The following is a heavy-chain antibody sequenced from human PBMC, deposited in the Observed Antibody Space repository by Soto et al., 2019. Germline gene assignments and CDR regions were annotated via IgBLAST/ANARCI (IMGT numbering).Heavy chain of an antibody. D-gene: IGHD3-22*01. Sequence: GGSLRLSCAASGFTFSSYAMHWVRQAPGKGLEWVAVISYDGSNKYYADSVKGRFTISRDNSKNTLYLQMNSLRAEDTAVYYCARDVLTSGYYDAEFDYWGQGTLVTVSS. CDR2: ISYDGSNK. J-gene: IGHJ4*02. CDR3: ARDVLTSGYYDAEFDY. CDR1: GFTFSSYA. V-gene: IGHV3-30-3*01.